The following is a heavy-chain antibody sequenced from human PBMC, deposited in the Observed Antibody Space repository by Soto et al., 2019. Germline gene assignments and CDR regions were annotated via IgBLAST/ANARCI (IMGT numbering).Heavy chain of an antibody. CDR2: PRYSGMST. CDR3: AKDYTNPIYHYYMDV. J-gene: IGHJ6*03. Sequence: PGGTLRLSCAPCAITLSHYAINRGRHAQDKGLECVSAPRYSGMSTYYADAVKGLFTITRDKSKNTLYLQMIRLRAENTAIYYCAKDYTNPIYHYYMDVWGKETTVTVS. V-gene: IGHV3-23*01. CDR1: AITLSHYA. D-gene: IGHD4-4*01.